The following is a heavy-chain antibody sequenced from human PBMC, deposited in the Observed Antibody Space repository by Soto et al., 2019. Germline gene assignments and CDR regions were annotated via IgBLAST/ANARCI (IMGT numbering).Heavy chain of an antibody. Sequence: EVQLVESGGGLVQPGGSLRLSCGASGFTFSSYWMHWVRQAPGKGLVWVSRINSDGSSTSYADSVKGRFTISRDNAKNPMYMQMNSLRAEDTAVYYCARDLRSSSWYYYFGMDVWGQGTTVTVSS. CDR2: INSDGSST. CDR3: ARDLRSSSWYYYFGMDV. D-gene: IGHD6-13*01. J-gene: IGHJ6*02. V-gene: IGHV3-74*01. CDR1: GFTFSSYW.